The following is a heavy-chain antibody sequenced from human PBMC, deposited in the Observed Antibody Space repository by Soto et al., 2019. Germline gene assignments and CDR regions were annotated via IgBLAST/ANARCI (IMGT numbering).Heavy chain of an antibody. Sequence: QVQLQESGPGLVKPSGTLSLTCAVSGGSISSSNWWSWVRQPPGKGLEWIGEIYHGGSTNYNPSLKSRVTIAVDKSKNQFSLKLSSVTAADTAVYYCARSRGYYDSSGYSYYWGQGTLVTVSS. J-gene: IGHJ4*02. CDR1: GGSISSSNW. CDR2: IYHGGST. CDR3: ARSRGYYDSSGYSYY. V-gene: IGHV4-4*02. D-gene: IGHD3-22*01.